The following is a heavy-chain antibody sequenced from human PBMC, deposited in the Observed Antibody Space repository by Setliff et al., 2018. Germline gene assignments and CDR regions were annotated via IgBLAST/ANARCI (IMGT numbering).Heavy chain of an antibody. Sequence: SETLSLTCTVSVDSISSRRSYWGWFRQPARKGLEWIGQIYTSWSTNYNPSLKSRVTISLDTSKNQFPLSLSSVTAADTAVYYCARMSGFQYMDVWGKGTTVTVSS. V-gene: IGHV4-61*09. CDR2: IYTSWST. CDR1: VDSISSRRSY. D-gene: IGHD3-3*01. J-gene: IGHJ6*03. CDR3: ARMSGFQYMDV.